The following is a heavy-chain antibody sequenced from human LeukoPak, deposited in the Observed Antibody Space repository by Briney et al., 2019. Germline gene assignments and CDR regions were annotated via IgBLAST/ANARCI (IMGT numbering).Heavy chain of an antibody. Sequence: ASVKVSCKAFGYTFTGYYMHWVRQAPGQGLEWMGWINPNSGGTNYAQKFQGRVTMTRDTSISTAYMELSRLRSDDTAVYYCARGYYDFWSPSETQYYFDYWGQGTLVTVSS. CDR1: GYTFTGYY. V-gene: IGHV1-2*02. J-gene: IGHJ4*02. CDR2: INPNSGGT. D-gene: IGHD3-3*01. CDR3: ARGYYDFWSPSETQYYFDY.